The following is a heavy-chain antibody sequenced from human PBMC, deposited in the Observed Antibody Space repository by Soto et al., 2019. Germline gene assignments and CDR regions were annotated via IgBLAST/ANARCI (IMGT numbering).Heavy chain of an antibody. Sequence: SETLSLTCAVYGGSFSGYYWSWIRQPPGKGLEWIGEINHSGSTNYNPSLKSRVTISVDTSKNQSSLKLSSVTAADTAVYYCASVQQLAHYYYCGMDVWGQGTTVT. V-gene: IGHV4-34*01. J-gene: IGHJ6*02. CDR2: INHSGST. CDR3: ASVQQLAHYYYCGMDV. D-gene: IGHD6-13*01. CDR1: GGSFSGYY.